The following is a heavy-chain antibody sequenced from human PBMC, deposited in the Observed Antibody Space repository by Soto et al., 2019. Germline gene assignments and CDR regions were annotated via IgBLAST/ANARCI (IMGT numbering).Heavy chain of an antibody. CDR1: GGSISNSNW. CDR2: LYHTGST. CDR3: AHRPIVGAAI. J-gene: IGHJ4*02. D-gene: IGHD1-26*01. Sequence: QVQLQESGPGLVKPSGTLSLTCGVFGGSISNSNWWTWVRQPPGKGLEWIGELYHTGSTNYNSSLMSRVTISLDQPNKQFSLKLSSETAADTAVYYSAHRPIVGAAIWGQGTLVTVSS. V-gene: IGHV4-4*02.